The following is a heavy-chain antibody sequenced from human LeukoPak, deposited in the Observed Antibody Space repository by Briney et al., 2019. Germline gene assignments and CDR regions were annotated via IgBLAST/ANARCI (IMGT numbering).Heavy chain of an antibody. V-gene: IGHV1-69*05. CDR2: IIPIFGTA. J-gene: IGHJ3*02. Sequence: GASVKVSCKASGGTFSSYAISWVRQAPGQGLEWMGGIIPIFGTANYAQKFQGRVTITTDESTSTAYMEPSSLRSEDTAVYYCARAGSIAARKNAFDTWGQGTMVTVSS. D-gene: IGHD6-6*01. CDR3: ARAGSIAARKNAFDT. CDR1: GGTFSSYA.